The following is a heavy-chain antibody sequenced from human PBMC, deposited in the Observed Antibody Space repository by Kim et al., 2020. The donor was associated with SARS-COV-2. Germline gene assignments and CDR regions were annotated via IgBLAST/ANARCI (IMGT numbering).Heavy chain of an antibody. CDR2: IWYDGSNK. V-gene: IGHV3-33*01. J-gene: IGHJ4*02. CDR1: GFTFSSYG. CDR3: ARDWGGSMATVTSDY. D-gene: IGHD4-17*01. Sequence: GGSLRLSCAASGFTFSSYGMHWVRQAPGKGLEWVAVIWYDGSNKYYADSVKGRFTISRDNSKNTLYLQMNSLRAEDTAVYYCARDWGGSMATVTSDYWGQGTLVTVSS.